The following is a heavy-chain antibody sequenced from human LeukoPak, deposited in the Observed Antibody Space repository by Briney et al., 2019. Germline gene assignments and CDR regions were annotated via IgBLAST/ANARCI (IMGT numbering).Heavy chain of an antibody. V-gene: IGHV3-48*03. Sequence: GGSLRLSCAASGFTFSSYAMSWVRQAPGKGLEWVSYISSSGSTIYYADSVKGRFTISRDNAKNSLYLQMNSLRAEDTAVYHCAGRAVAGTDMDVWGKGTTVTISS. CDR1: GFTFSSYA. J-gene: IGHJ6*03. D-gene: IGHD6-19*01. CDR3: AGRAVAGTDMDV. CDR2: ISSSGSTI.